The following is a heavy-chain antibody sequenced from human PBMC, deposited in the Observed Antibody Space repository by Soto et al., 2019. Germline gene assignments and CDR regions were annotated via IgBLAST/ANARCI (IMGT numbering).Heavy chain of an antibody. CDR2: ISYDGSNK. CDR3: AREETSDF. V-gene: IGHV3-30-3*01. J-gene: IGHJ4*02. CDR1: GFSFRSYA. Sequence: ESGGGVVQPGRSLRLSCAASGFSFRSYAMHWVRQAPGKGLEWVAVISYDGSNKYYADSVKGRFTISRDNSKDTLYLQMNSLRDEDTAVYYCAREETSDFWGQGTLVTVSS.